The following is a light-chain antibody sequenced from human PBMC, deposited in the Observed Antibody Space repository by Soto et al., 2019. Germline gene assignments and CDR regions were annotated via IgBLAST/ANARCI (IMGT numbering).Light chain of an antibody. V-gene: IGKV3-15*01. CDR1: QTINNN. CDR3: QKYNNWPQK. J-gene: IGKJ1*01. CDR2: GAS. Sequence: VITHAPSTLSASPVERATLSFMASQTINNNVAWYQLKDGQVPRLVIYGASTRATDIPARFSGSGSGTEFTLTISSLQSEDFAEYHCQKYNNWPQKFGQGTKVDIK.